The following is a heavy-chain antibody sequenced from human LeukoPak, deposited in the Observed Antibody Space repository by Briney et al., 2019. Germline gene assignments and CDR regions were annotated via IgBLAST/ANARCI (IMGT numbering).Heavy chain of an antibody. D-gene: IGHD6-13*01. V-gene: IGHV3-23*01. J-gene: IGHJ6*03. CDR1: GFTFSDYA. CDR2: MSAIGGSS. Sequence: GGSLILSCTASGFTFSDYAMTWVRQAPGKGLEWVSGMSAIGGSSFYADSLKGRFTISRDNSKNTLYLQINSLRGDDTAVYYCAKDRSSSWYPSYMDVWGKGTTVTVSS. CDR3: AKDRSSSWYPSYMDV.